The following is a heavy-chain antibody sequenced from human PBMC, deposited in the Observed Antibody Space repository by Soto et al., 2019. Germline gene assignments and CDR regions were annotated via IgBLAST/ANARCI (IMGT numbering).Heavy chain of an antibody. Sequence: QLQLQESGPGLVKPSETLSLTCTVSGGSISSSSYYWGWIRQPPGKWLEWIGSIYYSGSTYYNPSLKSRVPISVDTSNNQFSLKLSSVTAADTAVYYCARHPGRVAAAGISWGQGTLVTVSS. CDR1: GGSISSSSYY. V-gene: IGHV4-39*01. J-gene: IGHJ4*02. CDR3: ARHPGRVAAAGIS. CDR2: IYYSGST. D-gene: IGHD6-13*01.